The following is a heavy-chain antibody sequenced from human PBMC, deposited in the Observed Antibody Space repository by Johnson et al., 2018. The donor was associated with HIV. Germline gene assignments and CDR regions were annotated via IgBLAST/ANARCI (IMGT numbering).Heavy chain of an antibody. V-gene: IGHV3-23*04. CDR3: AKERGIVVVRDAFDI. CDR2: ISGSGGST. Sequence: VQLVESGGGVVRPGRSLRLSCAASGFTFDDYGMSWVRQAPGKGLEWVSGISGSGGSTYYADSVKGRFTISRDNSKNTLYLQMNSLRAEDTAVYYCAKERGIVVVRDAFDIWGQGTMVTVSS. J-gene: IGHJ3*02. D-gene: IGHD3-22*01. CDR1: GFTFDDYG.